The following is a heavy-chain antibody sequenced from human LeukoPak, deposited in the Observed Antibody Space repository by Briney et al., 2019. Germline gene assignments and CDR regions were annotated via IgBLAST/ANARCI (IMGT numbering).Heavy chain of an antibody. CDR2: IYYSGST. J-gene: IGHJ5*02. CDR3: AREGSSGWYWNWFDP. CDR1: GGSISSYY. V-gene: IGHV4-59*01. D-gene: IGHD6-19*01. Sequence: SETLSLTCTVSGGSISSYYRSWIRQPPGKGLEWIGYIYYSGSTNYNPSLKSRVTISVDTSKNQFSLKLSSVTAAGTAVYYCAREGSSGWYWNWFDPWGQGTLVTVSS.